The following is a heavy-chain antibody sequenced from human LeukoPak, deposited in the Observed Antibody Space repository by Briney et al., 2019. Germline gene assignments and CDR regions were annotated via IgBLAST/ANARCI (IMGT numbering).Heavy chain of an antibody. CDR3: ATEERSQGGGGTFDI. D-gene: IGHD3-16*01. CDR2: INSYNGNT. J-gene: IGHJ3*02. Sequence: ASVKVSCKASGYTFTGYDITWVRQAPGQGLEWMGWINSYNGNTIYAQKLQGRVTMTIDTSTSTAYMELRSLRSDDTAVYYCATEERSQGGGGTFDIWGQGTMVTVSS. CDR1: GYTFTGYD. V-gene: IGHV1-18*01.